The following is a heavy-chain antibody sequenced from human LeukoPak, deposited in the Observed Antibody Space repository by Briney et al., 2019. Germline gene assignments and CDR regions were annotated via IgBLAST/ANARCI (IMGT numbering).Heavy chain of an antibody. Sequence: ASVKVSCKASGYTFTSYGISWVRQAPGQGLEWMGWINPNSGGTNYAQKFQGRVTMTTDTSTSTAYMELRSLRSDDTAVYYCARGSYDYDFWSGYSNPFAYYYYYYMDVWGKGTTVTVSS. V-gene: IGHV1-18*01. D-gene: IGHD3-3*01. CDR2: INPNSGGT. CDR3: ARGSYDYDFWSGYSNPFAYYYYYYMDV. J-gene: IGHJ6*03. CDR1: GYTFTSYG.